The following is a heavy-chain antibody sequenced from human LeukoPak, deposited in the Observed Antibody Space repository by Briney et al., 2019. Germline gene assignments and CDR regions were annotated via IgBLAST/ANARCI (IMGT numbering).Heavy chain of an antibody. V-gene: IGHV1-24*01. CDR1: GYTLTELS. CDR3: ARDSLPRGSYPLTQETPFDY. D-gene: IGHD1-26*01. CDR2: FDPEDGET. J-gene: IGHJ4*02. Sequence: ASVKVSCKVSGYTLTELSMHWVRQAPGKGLEWMGGFDPEDGETIYAQKFQGRVTMTEDTSTDTAYMELSSLRSEDTAVYYCARDSLPRGSYPLTQETPFDYWGQGTLVTVSS.